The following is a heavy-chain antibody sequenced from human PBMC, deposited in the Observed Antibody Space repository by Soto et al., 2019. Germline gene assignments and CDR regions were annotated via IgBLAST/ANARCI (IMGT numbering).Heavy chain of an antibody. D-gene: IGHD2-8*01. V-gene: IGHV3-33*05. CDR2: IQDDGSKK. J-gene: IGHJ2*01. CDR3: AINGCVNGVCLDL. Sequence: QVQLVESGGGVVQPGRSLRLSCEASGFRFRTYGMHWVRQTPGKGLEWVTGIQDDGSKKYYADFVKGRFTISRDDSKSTLYLDIYRLRGEDTAVYHCAINGCVNGVCLDLWGRGTLVTVSS. CDR1: GFRFRTYG.